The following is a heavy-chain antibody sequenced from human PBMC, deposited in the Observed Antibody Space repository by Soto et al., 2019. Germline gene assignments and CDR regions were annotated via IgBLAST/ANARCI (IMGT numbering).Heavy chain of an antibody. CDR1: GGSISSYY. CDR2: IYYSGST. Sequence: PSETLSLTCTVSGGSISSYYWSWIRQPPGKGLEWIGYIYYSGSTNYNPSLKSRVTISVDTSKNQFSLKLSSVTAADTAVYYCAREGLRNWFDPWGQGTLVTVSS. V-gene: IGHV4-59*01. J-gene: IGHJ5*02. D-gene: IGHD2-15*01. CDR3: AREGLRNWFDP.